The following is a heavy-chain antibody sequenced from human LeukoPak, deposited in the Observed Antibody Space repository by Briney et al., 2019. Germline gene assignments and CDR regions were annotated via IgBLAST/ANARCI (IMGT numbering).Heavy chain of an antibody. V-gene: IGHV3-7*01. CDR3: ARDGDTSGYSD. Sequence: GESLRLSCGGSGFTFSSYWMSWVRQAPGKGVEWVANIKQDGSEKYYVDSVKGRFTISRDNAKNSLYLQMNSLRAEDTAVYYCARDGDTSGYSDWGQGTLVTVSS. CDR1: GFTFSSYW. D-gene: IGHD3-3*01. J-gene: IGHJ4*02. CDR2: IKQDGSEK.